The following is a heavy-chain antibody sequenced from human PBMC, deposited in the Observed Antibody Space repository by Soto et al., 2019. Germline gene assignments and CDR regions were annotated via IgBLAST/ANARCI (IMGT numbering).Heavy chain of an antibody. CDR1: GFTFSSYA. D-gene: IGHD1-20*01. J-gene: IGHJ4*02. V-gene: IGHV3-30-3*01. CDR2: ISYDGSNK. CDR3: ARAYNWNN. Sequence: QVQLVESGGGVVQPGRSLRLSCAASGFTFSSYAMHWVRQAPGKGLEWVAVISYDGSNKYYADSVKGRFTISRDNSKNTLYLQMNSLRAEDTAVYYCARAYNWNNWGQGPLVTVSS.